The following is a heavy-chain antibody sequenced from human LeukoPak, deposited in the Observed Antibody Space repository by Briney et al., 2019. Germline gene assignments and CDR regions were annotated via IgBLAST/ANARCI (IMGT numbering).Heavy chain of an antibody. Sequence: GGSLRLSCAASGFTLSSYAMSWVRQAPGKGLEWVSAISGSGGSTYYADSVKGRFTISRDNSKNTLYLQMNSLRAEDTAVYYCAKHDSYGVREYQLLYNYWGQGTLVTVSS. CDR3: AKHDSYGVREYQLLYNY. V-gene: IGHV3-23*01. CDR2: ISGSGGST. CDR1: GFTLSSYA. J-gene: IGHJ4*02. D-gene: IGHD2-2*02.